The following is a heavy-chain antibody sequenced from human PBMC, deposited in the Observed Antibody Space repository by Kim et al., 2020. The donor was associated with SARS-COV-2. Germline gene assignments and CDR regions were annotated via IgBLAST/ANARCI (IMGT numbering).Heavy chain of an antibody. CDR1: GMSFSRFG. CDR2: ISSDGEDK. D-gene: IGHD3-22*01. V-gene: IGHV3-30*18. CDR3: AKAPRYDSSGYYYEPHSYYYDMEV. J-gene: IGHJ6*02. Sequence: GGSLRLSCASSGMSFSRFGMHWVRQAPGKGLEWVGVISSDGEDKYYAESLKGRFTISRENSKNTLYLEMNSLRVEETAVYYCAKAPRYDSSGYYYEPHSYYYDMEVWGQGTTVIVS.